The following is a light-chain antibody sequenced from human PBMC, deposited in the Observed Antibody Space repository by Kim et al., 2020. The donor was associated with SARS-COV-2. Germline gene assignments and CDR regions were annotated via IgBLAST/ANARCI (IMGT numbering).Light chain of an antibody. Sequence: EIVMTQSPATLSVSPGERATLSCRASQGVSSNLAWYQQQPGQAPRLLIYAASTRATGIPARFSGSGSGTEFTLTINSLQSEDFAVYYCQQCHTWPVTFGPGTKVDIK. CDR2: AAS. CDR1: QGVSSN. CDR3: QQCHTWPVT. J-gene: IGKJ3*01. V-gene: IGKV3D-15*01.